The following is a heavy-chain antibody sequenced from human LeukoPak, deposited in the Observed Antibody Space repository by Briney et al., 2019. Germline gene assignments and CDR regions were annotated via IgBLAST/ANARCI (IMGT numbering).Heavy chain of an antibody. J-gene: IGHJ4*02. CDR1: GFTFSNYA. CDR3: AKASISYYDILTGYFDY. D-gene: IGHD3-9*01. V-gene: IGHV3-30*18. Sequence: PGGSLRLSCAASGFTFSNYAIHWVRQAPGKGLEWVAVISYDGSNKYYADSVEGRFTISRDNSKNTLYLQMNSLRAEDTAVYYCAKASISYYDILTGYFDYWGQGTLVTVSS. CDR2: ISYDGSNK.